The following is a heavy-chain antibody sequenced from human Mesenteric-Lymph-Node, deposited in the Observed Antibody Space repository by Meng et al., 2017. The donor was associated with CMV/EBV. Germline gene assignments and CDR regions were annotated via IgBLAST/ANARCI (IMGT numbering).Heavy chain of an antibody. Sequence: ASVKVSCKASGYIFTNYDINWVRQATGQGLEWMGWMNPNRGSAGYAQKFQGRVTMTWNTSTNTAYMELSSLRSEDTAVYYCAREPPAPFFYYWGQGTLVTVSS. J-gene: IGHJ4*02. CDR3: AREPPAPFFYY. CDR2: MNPNRGSA. V-gene: IGHV1-8*01. CDR1: GYIFTNYD.